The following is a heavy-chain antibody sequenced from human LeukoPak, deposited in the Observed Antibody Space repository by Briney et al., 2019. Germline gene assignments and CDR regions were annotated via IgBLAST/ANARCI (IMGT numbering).Heavy chain of an antibody. CDR1: GFTFSSYG. D-gene: IGHD4-17*01. J-gene: IGHJ4*02. CDR2: IWYDGSNK. Sequence: PGGSLRLSCAASGFTFSSYGMHWVRQAPGKGLEWVAVIWYDGSNKYYADSVKGRFTISRDNSKNTLYLQMNSLRAEDTAVYYCARDNGYVYGDNDYWGQGTLVTVSS. CDR3: ARDNGYVYGDNDY. V-gene: IGHV3-33*01.